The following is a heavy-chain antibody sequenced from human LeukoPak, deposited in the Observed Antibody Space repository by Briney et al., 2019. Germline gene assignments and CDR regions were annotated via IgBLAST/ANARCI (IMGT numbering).Heavy chain of an antibody. D-gene: IGHD3-10*01. CDR3: ARASAMVRGIFDY. CDR1: GLTFSSYE. Sequence: GGSLRLSCAASGLTFSSYEMNWVRQAPGKGLEGVSYISSSGSTIYYADSVKGRFTISRDNAKNSLYLQMNSLRAEDTAVYYCARASAMVRGIFDYWGQGTLVTVSS. CDR2: ISSSGSTI. V-gene: IGHV3-48*03. J-gene: IGHJ4*02.